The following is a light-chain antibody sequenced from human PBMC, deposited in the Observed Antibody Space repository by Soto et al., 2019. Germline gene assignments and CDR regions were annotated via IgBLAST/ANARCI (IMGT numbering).Light chain of an antibody. CDR3: NSYTSSNTYV. J-gene: IGLJ1*01. CDR1: SSDVGSYNR. Sequence: LTQPPSVSGSPGQSVTISCTGTSSDVGSYNRVSWYQQPPGTAPKLMIYEVNNRPSGVPDRFSGSKSGNTASLTITGLQAEDEADYYCNSYTSSNTYVFGTGTKVTVL. CDR2: EVN. V-gene: IGLV2-18*02.